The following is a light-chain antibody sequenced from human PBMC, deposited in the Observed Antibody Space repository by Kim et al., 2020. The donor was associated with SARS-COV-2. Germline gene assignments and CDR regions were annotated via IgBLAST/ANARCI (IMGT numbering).Light chain of an antibody. CDR2: GVS. CDR3: QQYNSWLWT. V-gene: IGKV3-15*01. CDR1: QSISTN. J-gene: IGKJ1*01. Sequence: EIVMTQSPATLSVSPGESATLSCRASQSISTNLAWYQQTPGQAPRLLMYGVSTRATGIPARFSGSGSGTEFTLTISSLQSEDFAVYYCQQYNSWLWTFGQGTKVDIK.